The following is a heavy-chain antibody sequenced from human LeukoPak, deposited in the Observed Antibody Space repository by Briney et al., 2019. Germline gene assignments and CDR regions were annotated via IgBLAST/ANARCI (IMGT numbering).Heavy chain of an antibody. D-gene: IGHD2-15*01. Sequence: PSQTLSLTCAVSGDSISSGGYSWSWIRQPPGKGLGWIGYIYYSGSTYYNPSLKSRVTMSVDTSKNQFSLKLSSVTAADTAVYYCVRLVAVGTNYFDPWGQGTLVTVSS. J-gene: IGHJ5*02. CDR2: IYYSGST. CDR3: VRLVAVGTNYFDP. V-gene: IGHV4-30-4*07. CDR1: GDSISSGGYS.